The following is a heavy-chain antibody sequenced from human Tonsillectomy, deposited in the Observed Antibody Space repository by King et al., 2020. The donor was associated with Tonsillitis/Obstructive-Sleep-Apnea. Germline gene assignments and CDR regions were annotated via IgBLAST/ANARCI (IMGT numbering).Heavy chain of an antibody. CDR1: GFTFSTYG. V-gene: IGHV3-33*01. D-gene: IGHD3-10*01. CDR2: IWHDGINK. Sequence: VQLVESGGGVVQPGRSLRISCAASGFTFSTYGIHWVRQAPGKGLEWVAIIWHDGINKYYADSVKGRFTISRDNSKNTLYLEMNSLRAEDTAVYYCARDXXYYGSGSYYPRXYYGMDVWGQGTTVTVSS. CDR3: ARDXXYYGSGSYYPRXYYGMDV. J-gene: IGHJ6*02.